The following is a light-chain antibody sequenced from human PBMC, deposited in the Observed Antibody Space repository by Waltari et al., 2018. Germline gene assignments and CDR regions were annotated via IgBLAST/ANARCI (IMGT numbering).Light chain of an antibody. V-gene: IGLV1-40*01. J-gene: IGLJ2*01. Sequence: QSVLTQPPSVSGAPGQRVTISCTGSSSNIGAGYDVHWYQQLPGPAPKLLSYGNNNRPSGVPDRFSGSKSGTSASLAITGLQAEDEADYYCQSYDTSLSGSEVFGGGTKLTVL. CDR1: SSNIGAGYD. CDR3: QSYDTSLSGSEV. CDR2: GNN.